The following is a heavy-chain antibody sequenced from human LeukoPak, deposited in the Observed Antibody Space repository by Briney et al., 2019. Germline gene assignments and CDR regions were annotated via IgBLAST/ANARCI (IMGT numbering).Heavy chain of an antibody. J-gene: IGHJ4*02. Sequence: GGSLRLSCAASRFTFSSSAMRWVRQAPGKGLEWVSGISGSGESTYYADSVKGRFTIFRDNPKNTLYLQMNSLRAEDTALYYCAKRGDSGACNDYWGQGTLVTVSS. V-gene: IGHV3-23*01. D-gene: IGHD2-21*01. CDR2: ISGSGEST. CDR3: AKRGDSGACNDY. CDR1: RFTFSSSA.